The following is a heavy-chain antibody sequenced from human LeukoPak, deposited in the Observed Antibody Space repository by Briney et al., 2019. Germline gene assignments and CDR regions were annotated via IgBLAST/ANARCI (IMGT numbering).Heavy chain of an antibody. CDR2: ISGSGGSS. CDR3: AKDRLGDYYFDY. CDR1: GFTFSTYA. V-gene: IGHV3-23*01. J-gene: IGHJ4*02. Sequence: GGSLGLSCAASGFTFSTYAMNWVRQAPGKGLEWVAAISGSGGSSYHADSVKGRFTISRDNSKNTLLLQMNSLRGEDTAVYYCAKDRLGDYYFDYWGQGTLVTVSS. D-gene: IGHD4-17*01.